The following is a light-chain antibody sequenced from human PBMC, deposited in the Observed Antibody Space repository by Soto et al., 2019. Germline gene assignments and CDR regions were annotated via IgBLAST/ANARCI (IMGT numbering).Light chain of an antibody. CDR2: KAS. J-gene: IGKJ1*01. CDR3: QKYFTYPWT. V-gene: IGKV1-5*03. Sequence: DIQMTQSPSTLPASVGDRLTITCRASQSISMWLAWYQQRPGKGPKLLIYKASDLQGGVSSRFSGSGSGTEFNLTISGLQPADFATYYCQKYFTYPWTFGHGTKVEIK. CDR1: QSISMW.